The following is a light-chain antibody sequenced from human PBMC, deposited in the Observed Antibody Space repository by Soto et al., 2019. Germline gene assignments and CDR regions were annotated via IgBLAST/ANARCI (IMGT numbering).Light chain of an antibody. CDR2: RAS. CDR3: QQYGSSPLT. V-gene: IGKV3-20*01. Sequence: EIVLTQSPATLSLSPGERATLSCRASRSVSDYLAWYQQKPGQSPRLIYRASTRATGIPDRFSGSGSGTDFTLTISRLEAEDFAVYYCQQYGSSPLTFGGGTKVDVK. CDR1: RSVSDY. J-gene: IGKJ4*01.